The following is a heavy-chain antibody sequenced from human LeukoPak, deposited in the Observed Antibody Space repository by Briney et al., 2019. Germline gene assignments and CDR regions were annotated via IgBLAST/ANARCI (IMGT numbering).Heavy chain of an antibody. CDR1: GYTFTSYG. V-gene: IGHV1-18*01. D-gene: IGHD2-15*01. J-gene: IGHJ4*02. CDR3: ARGVVVVAATRHFDF. Sequence: ASVKVSCKASGYTFTSYGISWVRQAPGQGLEWMGWISAYNGNTNYAQKLQGRVTITRDTSASTVYMELSSLRAEDTAVYYCARGVVVVAATRHFDFWGQGTLVTVSS. CDR2: ISAYNGNT.